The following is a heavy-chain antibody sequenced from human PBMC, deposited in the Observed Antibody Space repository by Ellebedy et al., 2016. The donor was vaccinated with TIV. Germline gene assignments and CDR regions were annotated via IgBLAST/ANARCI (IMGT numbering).Heavy chain of an antibody. CDR3: ASGGPHDY. CDR2: IYYSGST. CDR1: GGSVSSGSYY. Sequence: GSLRLSXTVSGGSVSSGSYYWSWIRQPPGKGLEWIGYIYYSGSTNYNPSLKSRVTISVDTSKNQFSLKLSSVTAADTAVYYCASGGPHDYWGQGTLVTVSS. D-gene: IGHD2-15*01. V-gene: IGHV4-61*01. J-gene: IGHJ4*02.